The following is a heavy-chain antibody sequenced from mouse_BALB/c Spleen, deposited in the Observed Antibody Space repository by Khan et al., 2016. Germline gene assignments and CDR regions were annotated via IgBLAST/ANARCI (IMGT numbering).Heavy chain of an antibody. CDR2: INTETGEP. J-gene: IGHJ3*01. CDR1: GYTFTDYS. CDR3: ARLGYAWFAS. D-gene: IGHD2-14*01. Sequence: QIQLVQSGPELKKPGETVKISCKASGYTFTDYSMHWVKQAPGKGLKWMGWINTETGEPTYADDFKGRFAFSLETSASTAYLQINNLKNEDTATYFCARLGYAWFASWGQGTLVTVSA. V-gene: IGHV9-2-1*01.